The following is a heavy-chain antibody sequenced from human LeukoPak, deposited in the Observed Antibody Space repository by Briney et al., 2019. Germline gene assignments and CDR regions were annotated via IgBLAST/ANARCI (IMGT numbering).Heavy chain of an antibody. V-gene: IGHV4-59*01. CDR2: IHDSGST. J-gene: IGHJ5*02. D-gene: IGHD1-1*01. Sequence: SETLSLTCTVSGGTISSYYWNWIRQPPGKGLEWIGYIHDSGSTKYNPSLKSRVAISVDTSKNQFSLKLSSVTAADTAVYYCARVNTPGAHLNWFDPWGQGSLVTVSS. CDR1: GGTISSYY. CDR3: ARVNTPGAHLNWFDP.